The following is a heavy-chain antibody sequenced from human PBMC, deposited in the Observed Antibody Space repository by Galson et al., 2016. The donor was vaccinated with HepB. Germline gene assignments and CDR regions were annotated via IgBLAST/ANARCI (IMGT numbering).Heavy chain of an antibody. Sequence: CAISGDSVSRDSAAWNWIRQSPSRGLEWLGRTYYRSKWSNDYHLSVKSRIRIDADTSRNQFSLHLNSVTPEDTAVYYCARALGYCSDGNCYQRGTHDAFDVWGQGIMVTVSS. D-gene: IGHD2-15*01. CDR3: ARALGYCSDGNCYQRGTHDAFDV. CDR1: GDSVSRDSAA. V-gene: IGHV6-1*01. J-gene: IGHJ3*01. CDR2: TYYRSKWSN.